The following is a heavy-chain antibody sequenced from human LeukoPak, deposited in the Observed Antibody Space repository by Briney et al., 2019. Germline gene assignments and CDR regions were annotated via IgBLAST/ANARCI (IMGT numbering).Heavy chain of an antibody. CDR2: ISSSSSYI. CDR3: ARGASTSTHPQMLLDP. J-gene: IGHJ5*02. Sequence: PGRSLRLSYAASGFTFSSYGMHWVRQAPGKGLEWVSSISSSSSYIYYADSVKGRFTISRDNAKNSLYLQMNSLRAEDTAVYYCARGASTSTHPQMLLDPWGQGTLVTVSS. V-gene: IGHV3-21*04. CDR1: GFTFSSYG. D-gene: IGHD3-10*02.